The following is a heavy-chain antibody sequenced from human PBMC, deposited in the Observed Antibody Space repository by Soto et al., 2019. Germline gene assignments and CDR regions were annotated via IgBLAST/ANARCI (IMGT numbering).Heavy chain of an antibody. J-gene: IGHJ4*02. CDR3: VPNFDY. V-gene: IGHV3-30*03. CDR1: GFIFSDYG. CDR2: ISNNSSHE. Sequence: QVEVVQSGGGVVQPGKSVRLSCKASGFIFSDYGVHWARQAPGKGLQWVAFISNNSSHEYYADSVKGRFTISRDNSQHTVYLHLKSLRPEDTAVYYCVPNFDYWGQGTRVNVSP.